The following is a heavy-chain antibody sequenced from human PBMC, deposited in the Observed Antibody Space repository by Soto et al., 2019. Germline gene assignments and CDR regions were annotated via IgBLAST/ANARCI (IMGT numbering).Heavy chain of an antibody. J-gene: IGHJ5*02. V-gene: IGHV3-73*01. CDR1: GFTFSCAA. CDR2: IRSKANSYAT. Sequence: GGSLRRCCAASGFTFSCAAMHCVRQASGEVLGWVGRIRSKANSYATAYAASVKGRFTISRHDSKNTAYLQMNSLKTEDTAVYYCNRHHHEYSPMHWCGHWGQGTLGTVSS. D-gene: IGHD4-4*01. CDR3: NRHHHEYSPMHWCGH.